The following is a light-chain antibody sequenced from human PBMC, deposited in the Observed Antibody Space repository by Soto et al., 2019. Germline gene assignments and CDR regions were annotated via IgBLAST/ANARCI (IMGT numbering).Light chain of an antibody. CDR2: GAA. V-gene: IGKV3-20*01. CDR1: QSISSYY. Sequence: EVVLTQSPDTLSLSPGERATLSCRSSQSISSYYLAWYQQKHGQASRLLIYGAASRATGIPDRFSGSGSGTDFILTISSLEAEDFAVYYCQQYDSSPRTFGQGTKVEIK. J-gene: IGKJ1*01. CDR3: QQYDSSPRT.